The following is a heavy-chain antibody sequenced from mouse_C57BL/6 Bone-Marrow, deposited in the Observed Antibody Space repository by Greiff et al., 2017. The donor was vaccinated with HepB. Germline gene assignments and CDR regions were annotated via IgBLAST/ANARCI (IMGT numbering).Heavy chain of an antibody. Sequence: EVMLVESGGDLVKPGGSLKLSCAASGFTFSSYGMSWVRQTPDKRLEWVATISSGGSYTYYPDSVKGRFTISRDNDKNTLYLQMSSLKSEDTAMYYCARHYYRHEYCGQGTTLTVSS. D-gene: IGHD1-1*01. CDR1: GFTFSSYG. CDR2: ISSGGSYT. V-gene: IGHV5-6*02. J-gene: IGHJ2*01. CDR3: ARHYYRHEY.